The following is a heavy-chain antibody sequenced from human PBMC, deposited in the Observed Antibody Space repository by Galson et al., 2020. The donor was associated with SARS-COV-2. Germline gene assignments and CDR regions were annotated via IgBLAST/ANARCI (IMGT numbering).Heavy chain of an antibody. CDR1: GFTFSSYG. Sequence: QLGESLKISCAASGFTFSSYGMHWVRQAPGKGLEWVAVIWYDGSNKYYADSVKGRFTISRDNSKNTLYLQMNSLRAEDTAVYYCARDEISSGWDFDYWGQGTLVTVSS. J-gene: IGHJ4*02. CDR3: ARDEISSGWDFDY. CDR2: IWYDGSNK. V-gene: IGHV3-33*01. D-gene: IGHD6-19*01.